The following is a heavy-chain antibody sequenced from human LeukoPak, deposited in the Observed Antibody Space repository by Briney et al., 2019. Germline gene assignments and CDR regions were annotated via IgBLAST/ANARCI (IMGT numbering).Heavy chain of an antibody. CDR2: IRSKAYGGTT. J-gene: IGHJ3*02. V-gene: IGHV3-49*04. CDR3: TRESYDFWSGYYPDAALDI. Sequence: SGRSLRLSCTASGFTFGDYAMSWVRQAPGKGLEWVGFIRSKAYGGTTEYAASVKGRFTISRDDSKSIAYLQMNSLKTEDTAVYYCTRESYDFWSGYYPDAALDIWGQGTMVTVSS. D-gene: IGHD3-3*01. CDR1: GFTFGDYA.